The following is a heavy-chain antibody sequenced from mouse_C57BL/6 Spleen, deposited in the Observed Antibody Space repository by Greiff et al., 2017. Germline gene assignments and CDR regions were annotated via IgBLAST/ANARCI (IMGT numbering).Heavy chain of an antibody. CDR2: IYPSDSET. J-gene: IGHJ4*01. CDR3: ARSRDYYAMDY. CDR1: GYTFTSSW. V-gene: IGHV1-61*01. Sequence: QVQLQQPGAELVRPGSSVKLSCKASGYTFTSSWLDWVKQRPGQGLEWIGNIYPSDSETHYNQKFKDKATLTVDKSSSTAYMQLSSLTSEDSAVYYCARSRDYYAMDYWSQGTSVTVAS.